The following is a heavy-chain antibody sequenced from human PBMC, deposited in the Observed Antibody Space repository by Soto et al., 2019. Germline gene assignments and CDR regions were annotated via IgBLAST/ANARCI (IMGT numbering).Heavy chain of an antibody. CDR2: IYHSGST. CDR1: SSSINSRFY. Sequence: SETLSLTCAVSSSSINSRFYWGWIRQPPGKGLEWIASIYHSGSTHYNPSLKSRATISVDTSNNQFSLRLSSVTAADTAVYYCARSTSGRNFDYWGQGTQVTVSS. CDR3: ARSTSGRNFDY. D-gene: IGHD6-19*01. V-gene: IGHV4-38-2*01. J-gene: IGHJ4*02.